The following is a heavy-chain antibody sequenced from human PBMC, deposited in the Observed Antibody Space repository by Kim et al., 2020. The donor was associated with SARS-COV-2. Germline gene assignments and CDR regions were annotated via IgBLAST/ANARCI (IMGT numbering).Heavy chain of an antibody. J-gene: IGHJ4*02. CDR1: GGSVSSGSYY. V-gene: IGHV4-61*01. CDR3: ARGEFLGWAKIHDCGGDCYPPLDY. D-gene: IGHD2-21*02. Sequence: SETLSLTCTVSGGSVSSGSYYWSWIRQPPGKGLEWIGYIYYSGSTNYNPSLKSRVTISVDTSKNQFSLKLSSVTAADTAVYYCARGEFLGWAKIHDCGGDCYPPLDYWGQGTLVTVSS. CDR2: IYYSGST.